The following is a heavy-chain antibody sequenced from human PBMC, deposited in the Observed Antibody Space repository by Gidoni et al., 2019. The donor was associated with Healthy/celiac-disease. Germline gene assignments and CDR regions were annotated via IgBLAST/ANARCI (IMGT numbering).Heavy chain of an antibody. V-gene: IGHV3-30*18. Sequence: QVQLVESGGGVVQPGRSLRLSCAASGFTFSSYGMHWVRQAPGKGLEWVAVISYDGSNKYYADSVKGRFTISRDNSKNTLYLQMNSLRAEDTAVYYCAKTVDRIVVVPAALDYWGQGTLVTVSS. D-gene: IGHD2-2*01. CDR1: GFTFSSYG. CDR3: AKTVDRIVVVPAALDY. J-gene: IGHJ4*02. CDR2: ISYDGSNK.